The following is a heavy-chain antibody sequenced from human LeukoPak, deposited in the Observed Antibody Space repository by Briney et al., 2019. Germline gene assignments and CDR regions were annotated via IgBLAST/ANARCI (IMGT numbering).Heavy chain of an antibody. J-gene: IGHJ4*02. CDR2: ISAYSGGT. D-gene: IGHD3-3*01. V-gene: IGHV1-18*01. Sequence: ASVKVSCKTSGYTFTDFGMSWVRQAPGQGLEWMGWISAYSGGTNYAHNLQGRVTMTTDTSTSTAYMELRGLRSDDTAMYYCARGRPSDFWGQGTLVTVSS. CDR1: GYTFTDFG. CDR3: ARGRPSDF.